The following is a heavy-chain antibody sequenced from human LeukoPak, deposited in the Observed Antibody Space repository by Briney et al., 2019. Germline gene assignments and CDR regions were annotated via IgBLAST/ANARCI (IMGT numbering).Heavy chain of an antibody. CDR2: IHTSGST. J-gene: IGHJ4*02. CDR1: GGSISSYY. Sequence: PSETLSLTCTVSGGSISSYYWSWLRQPAGKGLEWIGRIHTSGSTNYNPSLKSRVTMSVDTSKNHFSLKLSSVTAADTAVYYCARTPYDFWSGYYLTIDYFDYWGQGTLVTVSS. D-gene: IGHD3-3*01. CDR3: ARTPYDFWSGYYLTIDYFDY. V-gene: IGHV4-4*07.